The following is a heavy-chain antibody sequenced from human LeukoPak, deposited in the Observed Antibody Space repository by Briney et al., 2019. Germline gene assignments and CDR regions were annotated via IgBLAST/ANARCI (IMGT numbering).Heavy chain of an antibody. Sequence: ASVKVSCKASGYTFTGYYMHWVRQAPGQGLEWMGRINPNSGGTNYAQKFQGRVTMTRDTSISTAYMELSSLRSEDTAVYYCARDRDYGDHRYFDYWGQGTLVTVSS. V-gene: IGHV1-2*06. CDR1: GYTFTGYY. D-gene: IGHD4-17*01. CDR3: ARDRDYGDHRYFDY. J-gene: IGHJ4*02. CDR2: INPNSGGT.